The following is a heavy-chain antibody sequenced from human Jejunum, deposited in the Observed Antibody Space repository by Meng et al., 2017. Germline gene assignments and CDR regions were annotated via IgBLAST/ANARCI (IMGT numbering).Heavy chain of an antibody. V-gene: IGHV3-11*01. Sequence: QAHLLESGGGLVKPGGSLRLSCAASGFSFSYYYMAWIRQAPGKGLKWVSYISESGTTIFYADSVKGRFTISRDNAKNSLYLQMSNLRAEDTAVYYCAGSAVVAAHPWGQGTLVTVSS. CDR1: GFSFSYYY. D-gene: IGHD2-15*01. CDR2: ISESGTTI. CDR3: AGSAVVAAHP. J-gene: IGHJ5*02.